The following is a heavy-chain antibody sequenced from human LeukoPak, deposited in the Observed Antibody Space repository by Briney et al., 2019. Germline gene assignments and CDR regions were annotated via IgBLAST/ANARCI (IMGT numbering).Heavy chain of an antibody. CDR2: ISGSGGST. CDR3: AKLLRMRPFYDFWSGYYTGDAFDI. CDR1: GFTFSSYA. V-gene: IGHV3-23*01. Sequence: GGSLRFSCAASGFTFSSYAMSWVRQAPGKGLEWVSAISGSGGSTYYADSVKGRFTISRDNSKNTLYLQMNSLRAEDTAVYYCAKLLRMRPFYDFWSGYYTGDAFDIWGQGTMVTVSS. J-gene: IGHJ3*02. D-gene: IGHD3-3*01.